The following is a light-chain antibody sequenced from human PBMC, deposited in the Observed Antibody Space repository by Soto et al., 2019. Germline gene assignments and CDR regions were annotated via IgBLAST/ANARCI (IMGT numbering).Light chain of an antibody. Sequence: QSVLTQPPSASGTPGQRVTISCSGSSSNIGSNSVYWYQQLPGTAPKLLICRNDQRPSGVPDRFSGSKSGTSASLAISWLQSEDEADYYCAAWDDSLNGRVFGTGTKVTVL. CDR3: AAWDDSLNGRV. V-gene: IGLV1-44*01. J-gene: IGLJ1*01. CDR2: RND. CDR1: SSNIGSNS.